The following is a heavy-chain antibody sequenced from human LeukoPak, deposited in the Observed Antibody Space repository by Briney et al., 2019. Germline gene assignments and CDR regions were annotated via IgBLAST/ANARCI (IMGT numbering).Heavy chain of an antibody. CDR3: ARTNIVVVVAAPKRDYYYYMDV. CDR1: GRSFSGYY. Sequence: SETLSLTWAVYGRSFSGYYWRWIRQPPGKGLEWIGEINHSGSTNYNPSLKSRVTISVDTSKNQFSLKLSSVTAADTPVYYCARTNIVVVVAAPKRDYYYYMDVWGKGTTVTVSS. CDR2: INHSGST. D-gene: IGHD2-15*01. V-gene: IGHV4-34*01. J-gene: IGHJ6*03.